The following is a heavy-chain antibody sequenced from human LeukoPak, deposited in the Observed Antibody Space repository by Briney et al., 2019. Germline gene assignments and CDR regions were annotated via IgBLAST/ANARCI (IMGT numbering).Heavy chain of an antibody. V-gene: IGHV3-73*01. CDR1: GFTFSGSA. CDR2: IRSKANSYAT. Sequence: GGSLRLSCAASGFTFSGSAMHWVRQASGKGLEWVGRIRSKANSYATAYAASVKGRFTISRDDSKNTAYLQMNSLKTEDTAVYYCTRHSRYDSSGYYWAFFDYWGQGTLVTVSS. D-gene: IGHD3-22*01. J-gene: IGHJ4*02. CDR3: TRHSRYDSSGYYWAFFDY.